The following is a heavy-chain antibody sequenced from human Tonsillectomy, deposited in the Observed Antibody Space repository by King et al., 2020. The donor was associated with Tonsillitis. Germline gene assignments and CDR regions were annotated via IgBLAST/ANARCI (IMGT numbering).Heavy chain of an antibody. CDR3: ALGQSRGNYYYYGMDV. CDR1: GGTFSGYY. J-gene: IGHJ6*02. CDR2: INQSGSI. Sequence: VQLQQWGAGLLKPSETLSLTCGVYGGTFSGYYWSWIRQPPGKGLEWIGEINQSGSINYNPSLKSRVTISIDTSKNQFSLKLSSVTAADTAVYYCALGQSRGNYYYYGMDVWGQGTTVTVSS. V-gene: IGHV4-34*08.